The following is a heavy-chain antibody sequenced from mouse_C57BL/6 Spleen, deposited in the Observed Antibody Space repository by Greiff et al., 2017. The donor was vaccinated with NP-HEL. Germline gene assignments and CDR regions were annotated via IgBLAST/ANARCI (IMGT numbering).Heavy chain of an antibody. D-gene: IGHD1-1*01. Sequence: DVKLVESGGGLVKPGGSLKLSCAASGFTFSSYAMSWVRQTPEKRLEWVATISDGGSYTYYPDNVKGRFTISRDNAKNNLYLQMSHLKSEDTAMYYCAREGAYGSSYDYWGQGTTLTVSS. CDR2: ISDGGSYT. CDR3: AREGAYGSSYDY. J-gene: IGHJ2*01. V-gene: IGHV5-4*01. CDR1: GFTFSSYA.